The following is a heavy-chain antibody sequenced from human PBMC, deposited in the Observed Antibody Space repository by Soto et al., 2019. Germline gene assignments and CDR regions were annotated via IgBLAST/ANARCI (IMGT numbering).Heavy chain of an antibody. Sequence: QVQLVESGGGVVQPGRSLRLSCAASGFTFSSYGMHWVRQAPGKGLEWVAVISYDGSNKYYADSVKGRLTISRDNSKNTLYLQMNSLRAEDTAVYYCAKIVLPWFGELFNYYSGMDVWGQGTTVTVSS. CDR2: ISYDGSNK. D-gene: IGHD3-10*01. CDR3: AKIVLPWFGELFNYYSGMDV. CDR1: GFTFSSYG. V-gene: IGHV3-30*18. J-gene: IGHJ6*02.